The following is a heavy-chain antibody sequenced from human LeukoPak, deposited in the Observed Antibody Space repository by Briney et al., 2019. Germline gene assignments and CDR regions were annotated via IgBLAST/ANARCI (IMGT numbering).Heavy chain of an antibody. V-gene: IGHV3-7*03. CDR1: GFTFTTYW. D-gene: IGHD3-10*01. CDR2: INQDGTEK. CDR3: AKDRSITMVRGVRGYFDY. J-gene: IGHJ4*02. Sequence: GGSLRLSCAASGFTFTTYWMSWVRQLPGKGLEWVANINQDGTEKYYVDSVKGRFTISRDNAKNSLYLQMNSLRAEDTALYYCAKDRSITMVRGVRGYFDYWGQGTLVTVSS.